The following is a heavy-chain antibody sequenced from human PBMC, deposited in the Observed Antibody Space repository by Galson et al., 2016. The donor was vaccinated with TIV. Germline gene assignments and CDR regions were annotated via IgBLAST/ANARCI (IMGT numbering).Heavy chain of an antibody. J-gene: IGHJ3*01. CDR3: ARDSWGSGYNSGWEGFDL. CDR1: GASVSSGNYY. CDR2: IFSSGST. V-gene: IGHV4-61*01. D-gene: IGHD6-19*01. Sequence: ETLSITCAVSGASVSSGNYYWTWIRQPPGKGLECIGYIFSSGSTKYNPSLKSRVAISVDTSRNQFSLKLTSVTAADTAVYYCARDSWGSGYNSGWEGFDLWGQGTMVTVSS.